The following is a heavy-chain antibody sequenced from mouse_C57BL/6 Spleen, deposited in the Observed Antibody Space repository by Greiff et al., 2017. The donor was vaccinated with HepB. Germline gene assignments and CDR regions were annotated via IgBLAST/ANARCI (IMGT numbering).Heavy chain of an antibody. CDR1: GYTFTDYY. V-gene: IGHV1-26*01. J-gene: IGHJ4*01. D-gene: IGHD2-5*01. Sequence: EVQLQQSGPELVKPGASVKISCKASGYTFTDYYMNWVKQSHGKSLEWIGDINPNNGGTSYNQKFKGKATLTVDKSSSTAYMELRSLTSEDSAVYYSAKKGYYSNYVYYYAMDYWGQGTSVTVSS. CDR2: INPNNGGT. CDR3: AKKGYYSNYVYYYAMDY.